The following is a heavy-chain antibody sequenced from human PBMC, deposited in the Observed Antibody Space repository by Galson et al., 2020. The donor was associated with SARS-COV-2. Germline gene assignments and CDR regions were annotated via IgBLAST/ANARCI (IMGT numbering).Heavy chain of an antibody. CDR1: GYSISSGYY. CDR2: IYHSGST. J-gene: IGHJ4*02. V-gene: IGHV4-38-2*01. D-gene: IGHD6-19*01. CDR3: ARQGGQWLAVPGRSSGSTFDY. Sequence: SETLSLTCAVSGYSISSGYYWGWIRQPPGKGLEWIGSIYHSGSTYYNPSLKSRVTISVDTSKNQFSLKLSSVTAADTAVYYCARQGGQWLAVPGRSSGSTFDYWGQGTLVTVSS.